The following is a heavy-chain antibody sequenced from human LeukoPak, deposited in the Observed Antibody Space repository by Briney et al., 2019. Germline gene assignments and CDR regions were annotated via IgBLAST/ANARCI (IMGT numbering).Heavy chain of an antibody. J-gene: IGHJ4*02. CDR1: GFTFSSYA. Sequence: GGSLRLSCAASGFTFSSYAMSWVRQAPGKGLEWVSAISGSGGSTYYADSVKGRFTISRDNSKNTLYLQMNSLRAEDPAVYYCAKASTNWGKFYLDYWGPGTLVTVSS. V-gene: IGHV3-23*01. CDR3: AKASTNWGKFYLDY. CDR2: ISGSGGST. D-gene: IGHD7-27*01.